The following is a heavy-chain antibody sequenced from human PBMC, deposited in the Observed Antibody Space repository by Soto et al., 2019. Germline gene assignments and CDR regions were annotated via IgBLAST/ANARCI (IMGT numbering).Heavy chain of an antibody. CDR2: IHSDGTST. V-gene: IGHV3-74*01. CDR1: GFTFDYYW. D-gene: IGHD1-26*01. CDR3: ARGDRGAFPL. Sequence: EVQLVESGGGLVQPGESLRLSCAASGFTFDYYWMHWVRQAPGKGLVWVSRIHSDGTSTTYADSVKGRFTISRDNAKNTLSLQMNSLRAEDTAVYYWARGDRGAFPLSGQGTVVTVSS. J-gene: IGHJ3*01.